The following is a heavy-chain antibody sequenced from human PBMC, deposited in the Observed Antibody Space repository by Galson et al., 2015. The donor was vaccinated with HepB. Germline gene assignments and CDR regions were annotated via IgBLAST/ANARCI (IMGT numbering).Heavy chain of an antibody. CDR3: ARYGDYAPYYYYGMDV. J-gene: IGHJ6*02. CDR2: MNPNSGNT. Sequence: SVKVSCKASGYTFTSYDTNWVRQATGQGLEWMGWMNPNSGNTGYAQKFQGRVTMTRNTSISTAYMELSSLRSEDTAVYYCARYGDYAPYYYYGMDVWGQGTTVTVSS. CDR1: GYTFTSYD. V-gene: IGHV1-8*01. D-gene: IGHD4-17*01.